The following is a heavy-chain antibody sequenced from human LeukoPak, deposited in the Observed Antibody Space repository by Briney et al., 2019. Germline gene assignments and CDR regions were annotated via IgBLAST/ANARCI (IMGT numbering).Heavy chain of an antibody. J-gene: IGHJ6*02. D-gene: IGHD2-2*01. V-gene: IGHV4-31*03. CDR2: IYYSGST. CDR3: ARVLVVPAVLGAYYYYYGMDV. CDR1: GGSISSGGYY. Sequence: PSETLSLTCTVSGGSISSGGYYWSWIRQHPGKGLEWIGYIYYSGSTYCNPSLKSRVTISVDTSKNQFSLKLSSVTAADTAVYYCARVLVVPAVLGAYYYYYGMDVWGQGTTVTVSS.